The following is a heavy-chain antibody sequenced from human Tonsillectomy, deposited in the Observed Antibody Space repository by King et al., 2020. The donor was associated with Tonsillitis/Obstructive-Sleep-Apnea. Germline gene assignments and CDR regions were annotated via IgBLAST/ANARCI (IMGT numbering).Heavy chain of an antibody. CDR1: GFTFTDAW. J-gene: IGHJ4*02. D-gene: IGHD4-17*01. V-gene: IGHV3-15*01. Sequence: VQLVESGGGLVKPGGSLRLSCEASGFTFTDAWMSWVRQAPGKGLEWVGRIKSETHGGTTDYAAPVKGRFTISRDDSKDTLYLQINSLKIEDTAVYYCARGTTDTTQPFDYWGQGTLVTVSS. CDR3: ARGTTDTTQPFDY. CDR2: IKSETHGGTT.